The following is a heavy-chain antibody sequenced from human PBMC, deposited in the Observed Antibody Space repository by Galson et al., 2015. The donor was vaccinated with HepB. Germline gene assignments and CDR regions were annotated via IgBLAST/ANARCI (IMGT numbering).Heavy chain of an antibody. V-gene: IGHV3-30*18. CDR3: AKDHSGYDSIYGMDV. D-gene: IGHD5-12*01. J-gene: IGHJ6*02. CDR1: GFTFSSYG. CDR2: ISYDGSNK. Sequence: SLRLSCAASGFTFSSYGMHWVRQAPGKGLEWVAVISYDGSNKYYADSVKGRFTISRDNSKNTLYLQMNSLRAEDTAVYYCAKDHSGYDSIYGMDVWGQGTTVTVSS.